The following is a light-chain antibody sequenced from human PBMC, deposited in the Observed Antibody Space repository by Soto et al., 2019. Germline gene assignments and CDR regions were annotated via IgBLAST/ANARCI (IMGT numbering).Light chain of an antibody. CDR2: AVS. Sequence: EIVLTQSPGTLSLSPGERATLSCRASQTVSSSYLAWYQQKPGQAPRLLIYAVSSRASGIPDRFSGSGSGTDFTLTISRLEPVDFAVYYCQHYGGSPLYTFGQGTKLEIK. CDR3: QHYGGSPLYT. J-gene: IGKJ2*01. CDR1: QTVSSSY. V-gene: IGKV3-20*01.